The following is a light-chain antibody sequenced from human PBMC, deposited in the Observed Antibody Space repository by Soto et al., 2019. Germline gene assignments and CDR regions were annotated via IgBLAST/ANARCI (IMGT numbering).Light chain of an antibody. CDR2: EVN. J-gene: IGLJ1*01. CDR3: SSYSFTTSLYV. V-gene: IGLV2-14*01. CDR1: SSDIGAYDY. Sequence: QSALTQPASLSGSPGQSITISCTGTSSDIGAYDYVSWFQQHPGKAPKLMISEVNNRPSGVSNRFSGSESAYTASLTISGLQAEDEADYYCSSYSFTTSLYVFGTGTKATVL.